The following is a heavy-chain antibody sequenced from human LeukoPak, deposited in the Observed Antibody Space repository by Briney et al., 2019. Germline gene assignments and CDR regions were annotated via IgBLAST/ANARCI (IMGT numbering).Heavy chain of an antibody. D-gene: IGHD2-2*01. CDR3: ARQVGVVVPAAPEGDYYYYYYMDV. CDR2: IYTSGST. J-gene: IGHJ6*03. Sequence: SETLSLTCTVSGGSISSYYWGWIRQPAGKGLEWIGRIYTSGSTNYNPSLKSRVTMSVDTSKNQFSLKLSSVTAADTAVYYCARQVGVVVPAAPEGDYYYYYYMDVWGKGTTVTVSS. V-gene: IGHV4-4*07. CDR1: GGSISSYY.